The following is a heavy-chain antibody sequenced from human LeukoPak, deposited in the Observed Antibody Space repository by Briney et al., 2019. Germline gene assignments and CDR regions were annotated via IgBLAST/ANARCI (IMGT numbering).Heavy chain of an antibody. CDR1: RFTVSSNY. Sequence: GGSLRLSCAASRFTVSSNYMTWVRQAPGKGLEWVSAISGSGGSTYYADSVKGRFTISRDNSKNTLYLQMNSLRAEDTAVYYCAKVPPGFAPEWNPDLGAFDIWGQGTMVTVSS. D-gene: IGHD1-1*01. V-gene: IGHV3-23*01. J-gene: IGHJ3*02. CDR2: ISGSGGST. CDR3: AKVPPGFAPEWNPDLGAFDI.